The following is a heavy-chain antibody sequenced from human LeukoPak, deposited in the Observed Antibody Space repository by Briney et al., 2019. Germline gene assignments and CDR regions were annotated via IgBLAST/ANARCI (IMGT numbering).Heavy chain of an antibody. CDR3: ARGRDDSGYFYLDF. CDR2: IYSTGST. D-gene: IGHD2-21*02. V-gene: IGHV4-59*01. J-gene: IGHJ4*02. CDR1: SDSISGYY. Sequence: PSETLSLTCTVSSDSISGYYWSWIRQPPGKGLEWIGSIYSTGSTDYNPSLKSRITISVDRSMSQFSLRLSSVTAADTAVYYRARGRDDSGYFYLDFWGQGTLVTVSS.